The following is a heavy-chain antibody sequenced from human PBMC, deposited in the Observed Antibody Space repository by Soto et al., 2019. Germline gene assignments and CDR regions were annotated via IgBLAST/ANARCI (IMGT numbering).Heavy chain of an antibody. CDR3: AKDLLLVAEEYSSSSEGYYYYGMDV. J-gene: IGHJ6*01. Sequence: GGSLRLSCAAPGFTFSSYAMSWVRQAPGKGLEWVSAVSGSGGSTYYADSVKGRFTISRDNSKNTLYLQMNSLRAEDTAVYYCAKDLLLVAEEYSSSSEGYYYYGMDVWGQGTTVTVSS. V-gene: IGHV3-23*01. D-gene: IGHD6-6*01. CDR2: VSGSGGST. CDR1: GFTFSSYA.